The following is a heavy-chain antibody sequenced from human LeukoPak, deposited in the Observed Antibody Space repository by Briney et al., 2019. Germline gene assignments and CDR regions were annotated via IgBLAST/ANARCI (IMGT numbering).Heavy chain of an antibody. CDR3: ARGRYNWNVPDAFDI. CDR2: IKEDGSEK. D-gene: IGHD1-20*01. J-gene: IGHJ3*02. Sequence: GGSLRLSCAASGFTFSSYWMSWVRQAPGKGLEWVANIKEDGSEKYYVDSVKGRFTISRDNAKNSLYLQMNSLRAEDTAVYYCARGRYNWNVPDAFDIWGQGTMVTVSS. V-gene: IGHV3-7*01. CDR1: GFTFSSYW.